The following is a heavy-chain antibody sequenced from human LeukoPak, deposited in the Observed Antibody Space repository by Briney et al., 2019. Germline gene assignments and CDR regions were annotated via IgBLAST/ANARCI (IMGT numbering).Heavy chain of an antibody. V-gene: IGHV4-30-4*08. D-gene: IGHD1-1*01. Sequence: SETLSLTCTVSDGSISSGGYYWSWIRQPPGKGLEWIGYIYSSGSTFYNPSLKSRVTISRETSKNQFSLKLSPVTAAHTAVYXXXXXXXXNXXFDYXGQGTLVTXXS. CDR3: XXXXXXNXXFDY. CDR1: DGSISSGGYY. J-gene: IGHJ4*02. CDR2: IYSSGST.